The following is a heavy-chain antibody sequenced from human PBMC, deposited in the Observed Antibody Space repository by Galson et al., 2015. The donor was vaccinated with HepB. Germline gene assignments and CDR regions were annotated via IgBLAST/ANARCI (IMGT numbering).Heavy chain of an antibody. D-gene: IGHD6-13*01. CDR3: ARGFIAARQYYYYGMDV. J-gene: IGHJ6*02. CDR1: GFTFSSYS. Sequence: SLRLSCAASGFTFSSYSMNWVRQAPGKGLEWVSYISSSSSTIYYADSVKGRFTISRDNAKNSLYLQMNSLRAEDTAVYYCARGFIAARQYYYYGMDVWGQGTTVTVSS. CDR2: ISSSSSTI. V-gene: IGHV3-48*04.